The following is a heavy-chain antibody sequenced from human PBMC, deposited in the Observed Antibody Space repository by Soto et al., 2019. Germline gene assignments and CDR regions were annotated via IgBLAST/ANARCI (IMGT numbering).Heavy chain of an antibody. D-gene: IGHD2-15*01. CDR3: VRTSLVVAAATREDY. J-gene: IGHJ4*02. CDR2: INSDGSST. Sequence: PGVSLRLSFAASGLTFSSYWMHWVRQAQGKGLVWVSRINSDGSSTSYAGSVKGRFTISRDNAKNTLYLQMNSLRAEDTAVYYCVRTSLVVAAATREDYWGQGTLVTVSS. V-gene: IGHV3-74*01. CDR1: GLTFSSYW.